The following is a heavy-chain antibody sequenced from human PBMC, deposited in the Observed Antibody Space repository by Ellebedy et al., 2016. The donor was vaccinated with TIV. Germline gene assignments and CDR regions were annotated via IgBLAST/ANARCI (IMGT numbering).Heavy chain of an antibody. V-gene: IGHV3-30*18. J-gene: IGHJ6*02. CDR2: ISYDGSER. CDR3: AKEAYDILTGSQMYGMDV. Sequence: GGSLRLSCAASGFTFGSYGMHWVRQAPSKGLEWVAFISYDGSERFYADSVKGRFTVSRDNSENTLYVQMNSLKPEDTAVYYCAKEAYDILTGSQMYGMDVWGQGTTVTVSS. D-gene: IGHD3-9*01. CDR1: GFTFGSYG.